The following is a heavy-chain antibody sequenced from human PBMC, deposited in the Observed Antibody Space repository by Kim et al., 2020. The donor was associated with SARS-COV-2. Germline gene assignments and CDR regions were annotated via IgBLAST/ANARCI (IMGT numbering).Heavy chain of an antibody. CDR2: IYHSGTT. D-gene: IGHD5-12*01. Sequence: SETLSLTCTVSGDSIYSGSSYWSWIRQRPGRGLEWIGYIYHSGTTSFIPSLRRRLTMSVDTFKNVFSLNLRSVTAADTAVYFCARGPDYNSPTGPGMNV. CDR3: ARGPDYNSPTGPGMNV. J-gene: IGHJ6*01. V-gene: IGHV4-31*03. CDR1: GDSIYSGSSY.